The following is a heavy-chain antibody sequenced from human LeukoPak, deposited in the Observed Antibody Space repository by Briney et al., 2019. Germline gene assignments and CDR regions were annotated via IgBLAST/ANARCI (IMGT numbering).Heavy chain of an antibody. CDR2: IYTSGST. J-gene: IGHJ4*02. V-gene: IGHV4-61*02. D-gene: IGHD6-6*01. CDR1: GGSISSGSYY. CDR3: AREGRIAAPTD. Sequence: SETLSLTCTVSGGSISSGSYYWSWIRQPAGKGLEWIGRIYTSGSTNYNPSLKSRVTISVDTSKNQFSLKLSSVTAADTAVYYCAREGRIAAPTDWGQGTLVTVSS.